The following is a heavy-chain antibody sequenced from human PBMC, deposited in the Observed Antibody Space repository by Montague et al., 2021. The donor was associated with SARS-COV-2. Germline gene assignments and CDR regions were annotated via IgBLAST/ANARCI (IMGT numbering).Heavy chain of an antibody. CDR1: GGSITVSRYD. V-gene: IGHV4-39*01. J-gene: IGHJ3*02. CDR3: ARHRANAGSFDT. D-gene: IGHD1-1*01. CDR2: VHYTGTT. Sequence: SETLSLTCTVSGGSITVSRYDWGWIRQPPGKGLEWIGSVHYTGTTSYNASLKSRLTISVDTSENQFSLKMTSVTASDTAVYYCARHRANAGSFDTWGQGTMVTVSS.